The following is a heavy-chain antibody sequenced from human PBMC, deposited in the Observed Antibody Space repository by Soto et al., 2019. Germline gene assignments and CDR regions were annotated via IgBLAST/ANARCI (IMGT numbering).Heavy chain of an antibody. CDR1: CGSISSYY. CDR2: IYYSGST. Sequence: SEPLSLTCTVSCGSISSYYWSWIRQPPGKGLEWIGYIYYSGSTNYNPSLKSRGSISVDTYKNQFSLKLSSVTAADTAVYYCARESPYYFDYWGQGTLVTVSS. J-gene: IGHJ4*02. CDR3: ARESPYYFDY. V-gene: IGHV4-59*01.